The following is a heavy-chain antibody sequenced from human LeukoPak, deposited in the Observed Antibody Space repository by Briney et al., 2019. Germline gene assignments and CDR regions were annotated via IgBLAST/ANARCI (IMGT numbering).Heavy chain of an antibody. Sequence: GGSLRLSCAASGFTFSDYYMSWLRQAPGKGLEWVSYISTSSSYINYADSVKGRFTLSRDNAKNSLYLQTNSLRADDTAVYFCARERLGELSYHDYWGQGTLVTVSS. V-gene: IGHV3-11*05. CDR2: ISTSSSYI. CDR1: GFTFSDYY. J-gene: IGHJ4*02. CDR3: ARERLGELSYHDY. D-gene: IGHD3-16*02.